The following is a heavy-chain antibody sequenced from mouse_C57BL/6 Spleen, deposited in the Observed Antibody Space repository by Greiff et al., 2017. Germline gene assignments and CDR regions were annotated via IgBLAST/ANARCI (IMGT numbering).Heavy chain of an antibody. CDR1: GYTFTSYW. V-gene: IGHV1-7*01. J-gene: IGHJ1*03. CDR3: ARYFDV. Sequence: QVQLQQSGADLAKPGASVKLSCKASGYTFTSYWMPWVKQRPGQGLEWIGYINPSSGYPKYNQKFKDKVTLTADKSSSAAYMQLSSLTYEDSAVYYCARYFDVWGTGTTVTVSS. CDR2: INPSSGYP.